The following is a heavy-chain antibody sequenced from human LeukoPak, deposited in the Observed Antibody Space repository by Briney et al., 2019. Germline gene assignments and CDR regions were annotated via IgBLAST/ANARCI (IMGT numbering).Heavy chain of an antibody. CDR1: GGSLTRSY. CDR3: ARGRYSAGDNWFDP. CDR2: IHYTGST. J-gene: IGHJ5*02. Sequence: SETLSLTCTVSGGSLTRSYWSWIRQSPGKGLEWIGYIHYTGSTNYNPSLKSRVTMLIDTSKNQFSLKLSSVTAADTAVYYCARGRYSAGDNWFDPWGQGTLVTVSS. D-gene: IGHD3-9*01. V-gene: IGHV4-59*01.